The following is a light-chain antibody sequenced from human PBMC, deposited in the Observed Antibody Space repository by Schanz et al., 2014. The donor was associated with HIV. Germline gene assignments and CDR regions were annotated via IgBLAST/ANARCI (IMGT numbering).Light chain of an antibody. CDR1: QSVGNY. CDR2: DAS. Sequence: EIVLTQSPATLSLSPGERATLSCRASQSVGNYLAWYQQKPGQAPRLLIYDASNRATGIPARFSGSGSGTDFTLTISRLEPEDFAVYYCQQYGSSPRYTFGQGTKLEIK. V-gene: IGKV3-20*01. CDR3: QQYGSSPRYT. J-gene: IGKJ2*01.